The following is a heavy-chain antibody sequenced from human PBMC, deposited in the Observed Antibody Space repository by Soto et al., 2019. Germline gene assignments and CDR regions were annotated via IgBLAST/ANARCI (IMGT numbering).Heavy chain of an antibody. V-gene: IGHV4-61*01. D-gene: IGHD3-22*01. CDR1: GGSVSSGSYY. J-gene: IGHJ6*02. CDR2: IYYSGST. CDR3: ARERVTYDYDSSGYGGVYNYYGMDV. Sequence: QVQLQESGPGLVKPSETLSLTCTVSGGSVSSGSYYWSWIRQPPGKGLEWIGCIYYSGSTNYNPSLKSRVTISVDTSKNQFSLKLSSVTAADTAVYYCARERVTYDYDSSGYGGVYNYYGMDVWGQGTTVTVSS.